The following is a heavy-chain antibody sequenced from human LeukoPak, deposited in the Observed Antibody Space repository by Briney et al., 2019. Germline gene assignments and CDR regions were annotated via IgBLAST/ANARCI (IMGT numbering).Heavy chain of an antibody. CDR1: GFTFSSYS. D-gene: IGHD3-3*01. J-gene: IGHJ4*02. CDR2: ISSSSSYI. V-gene: IGHV3-21*01. CDR3: ARDGRRGYDFWSSFDY. Sequence: GGSLRLSCAASGFTFSSYSMNWAREAPGKGLEWASSISSSSSYIYYADSVKGRFTISRDNAKNSLYLQMNSLRAEDTAVYYCARDGRRGYDFWSSFDYWGQGTLVPVSS.